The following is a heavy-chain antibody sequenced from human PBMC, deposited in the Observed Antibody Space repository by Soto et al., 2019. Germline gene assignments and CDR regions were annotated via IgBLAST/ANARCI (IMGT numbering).Heavy chain of an antibody. CDR3: ASSVAATRDYFDY. D-gene: IGHD2-15*01. CDR1: AGSITNYY. CDR2: FYSSGST. Sequence: SETLSLTCTVSAGSITNYYWNWIREPAGKGLEWIGRFYSSGSTKYNPSLKSRVTMSLDTSKNQFSLKLSSVTAADTAVYYCASSVAATRDYFDYWGQGTLVTVYS. J-gene: IGHJ4*02. V-gene: IGHV4-4*07.